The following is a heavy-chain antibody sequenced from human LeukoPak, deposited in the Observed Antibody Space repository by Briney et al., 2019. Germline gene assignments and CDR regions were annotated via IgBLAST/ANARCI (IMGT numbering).Heavy chain of an antibody. CDR1: GFTFSSYG. J-gene: IGHJ4*02. CDR3: AKEGGYCSSTSCYSPGFDY. D-gene: IGHD2-2*01. CDR2: IRYDGSNK. V-gene: IGHV3-30*02. Sequence: GGSLRLSCAASGFTFSSYGMHWVRQAPGKGLEWVAFIRYDGSNKYYADSVKGRFTISRDNSKNTLYLQMNSLRAEDTAVYYCAKEGGYCSSTSCYSPGFDYWGQGTLVTVSS.